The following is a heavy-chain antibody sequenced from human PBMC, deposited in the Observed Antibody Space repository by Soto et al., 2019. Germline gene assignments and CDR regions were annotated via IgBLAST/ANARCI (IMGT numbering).Heavy chain of an antibody. D-gene: IGHD3-22*01. CDR3: APTMIVVDENPRPGD. Sequence: GGSLRLSCAASGFTFSSYAMSWVRQAPGKGLEWVSAISGSGGSTYYADSVKGRFTISRDNSKNTLYLQMNSLRAEDTAVYYCAPTMIVVDENPRPGDWGQGTLVTVSS. V-gene: IGHV3-23*01. J-gene: IGHJ4*02. CDR1: GFTFSSYA. CDR2: ISGSGGST.